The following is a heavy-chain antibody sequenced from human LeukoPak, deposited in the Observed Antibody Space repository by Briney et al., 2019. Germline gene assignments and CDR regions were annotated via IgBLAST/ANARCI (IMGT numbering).Heavy chain of an antibody. CDR1: GGSISSSSYY. V-gene: IGHV4-39*07. J-gene: IGHJ5*02. CDR2: IYYSGST. CDR3: ARDRSSSYLNWFDP. Sequence: SETLSLTCTVSGGSISSSSYYWGWIRQPPGKGLEWIGSIYYSGSTYYNPSLKSRVTISVDTSKNQFSLKLSSVTAADTAVYYCARDRSSSYLNWFDPWGQGTLVTVSS. D-gene: IGHD6-6*01.